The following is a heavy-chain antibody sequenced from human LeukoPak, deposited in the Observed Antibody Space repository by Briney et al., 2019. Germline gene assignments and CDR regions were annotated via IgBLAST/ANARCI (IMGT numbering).Heavy chain of an antibody. Sequence: PSESLSLTSTVSGGSISSYYGSCIRQPAGNGREWIGRIYTSGSTNYNTSLKSRVTMSVDTSKNQFSLKLSSVTAADTAVYYCAREGMIAGIPDYWGQGTLVTVSS. CDR3: AREGMIAGIPDY. J-gene: IGHJ4*02. CDR2: IYTSGST. V-gene: IGHV4-4*07. D-gene: IGHD2-21*01. CDR1: GGSISSYY.